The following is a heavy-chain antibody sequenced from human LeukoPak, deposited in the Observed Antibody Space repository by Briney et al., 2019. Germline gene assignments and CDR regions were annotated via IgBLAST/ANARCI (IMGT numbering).Heavy chain of an antibody. CDR2: IYYSGST. V-gene: IGHV4-59*01. D-gene: IGHD6-19*01. CDR1: GGSISSYY. Sequence: SETLSLTCSVSGGSISSYYWSWIRQPPGKGLERIGYIYYSGSTNYNPSLKSRVTISVDTSKNQFSLKLSSVTAADTAVYYCARGEAVAGKNFDYWGQGTLVTVSS. J-gene: IGHJ4*02. CDR3: ARGEAVAGKNFDY.